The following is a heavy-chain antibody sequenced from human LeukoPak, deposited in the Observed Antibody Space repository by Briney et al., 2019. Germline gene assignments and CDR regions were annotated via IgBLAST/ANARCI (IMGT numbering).Heavy chain of an antibody. J-gene: IGHJ4*02. CDR1: GFTFSSYG. Sequence: GGSLRLSCAASGFTFSSYGMHWVRRAPGKGLEWVAVISYDESNKYYEDSVKGRFTISRDNSKTTLYLQMNSLRAEDTAVYYCAKDRYGREDYWGQGTLVTVSS. CDR3: AKDRYGREDY. CDR2: ISYDESNK. D-gene: IGHD1-26*01. V-gene: IGHV3-30*18.